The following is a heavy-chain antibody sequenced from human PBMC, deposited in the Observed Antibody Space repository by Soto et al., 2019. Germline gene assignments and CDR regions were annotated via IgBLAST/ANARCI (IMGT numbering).Heavy chain of an antibody. Sequence: ITWKESGRTLVKPTQSLTLTCAFSGFSLSDDGVAVGWIRQPPGKALEWLALMYWDDDTRYRPSLKSRLTITKDTSKNHVVLTMINLDPVDTATYYCAHAYGGTSWPNDAFDVWGQGTVVTVSS. CDR3: AHAYGGTSWPNDAFDV. V-gene: IGHV2-5*02. CDR1: GFSLSDDGVA. CDR2: MYWDDDT. D-gene: IGHD2-2*01. J-gene: IGHJ3*01.